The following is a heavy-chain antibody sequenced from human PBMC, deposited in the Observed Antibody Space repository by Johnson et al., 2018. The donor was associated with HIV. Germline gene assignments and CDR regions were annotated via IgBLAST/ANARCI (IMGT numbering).Heavy chain of an antibody. D-gene: IGHD3-10*01. CDR3: AKDPGGFGESGDAFDI. CDR1: GFTFSSYA. V-gene: IGHV3-23*04. Sequence: VHLVESGGGLVQPGRSLRLSCAASGFTFSSYAMRWVRQAPGKGLEWVAVISGSGSNTYYADSVKGRFTISRDNSKNTVYLQMSSLRAEDTAVYYCAKDPGGFGESGDAFDIWGQGTMVTVSS. J-gene: IGHJ3*02. CDR2: ISGSGSNT.